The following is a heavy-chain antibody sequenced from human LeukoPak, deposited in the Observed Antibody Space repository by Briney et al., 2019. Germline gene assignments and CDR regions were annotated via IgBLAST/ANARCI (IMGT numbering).Heavy chain of an antibody. CDR3: ARGDFCSKSNCYLRPMDV. CDR1: GGSISDYY. Sequence: SETLSLTCTVSGGSISDYYWNWIRQPPGKGLGWIGYIYYSGSTTYNPSLKSRVTMSVDTAKNQFSLKLRSVTAADTAVYYCARGDFCSKSNCYLRPMDVWGKGTTVTVSS. V-gene: IGHV4-59*01. CDR2: IYYSGST. D-gene: IGHD3-3*01. J-gene: IGHJ6*03.